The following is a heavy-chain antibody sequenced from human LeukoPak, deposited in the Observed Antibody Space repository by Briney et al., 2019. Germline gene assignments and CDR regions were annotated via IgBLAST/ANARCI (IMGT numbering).Heavy chain of an antibody. Sequence: PGGSLRLSCAASGFTFSSYTMNWVRQAPGKGLEWVSFISRSGSTTYYADSVRGRFTISRDNAKSSLYLQMNSLRGEDTAVYYCARNAEDTRPHYSDYWGQGTLVTVSS. D-gene: IGHD5-18*01. J-gene: IGHJ4*02. CDR3: ARNAEDTRPHYSDY. CDR2: ISRSGSTT. V-gene: IGHV3-48*01. CDR1: GFTFSSYT.